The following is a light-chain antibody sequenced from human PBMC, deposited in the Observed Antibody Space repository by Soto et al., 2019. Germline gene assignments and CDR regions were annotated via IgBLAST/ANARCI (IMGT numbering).Light chain of an antibody. CDR1: QSISNW. CDR2: KAS. CDR3: QHYNSYRA. V-gene: IGKV1-5*03. J-gene: IGKJ1*01. Sequence: DIPMTQSPSTRSASVGDRVTITGRASQSISNWLAWHQPKPGKAPNLLIYKASNLESGVPSRFSGSGSGTESTLTISSLKPDDFATYYCQHYNSYRAFGQGTKVDIK.